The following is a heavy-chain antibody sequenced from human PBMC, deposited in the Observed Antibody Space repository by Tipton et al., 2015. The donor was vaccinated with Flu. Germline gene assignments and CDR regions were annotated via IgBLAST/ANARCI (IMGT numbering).Heavy chain of an antibody. J-gene: IGHJ4*02. CDR3: ATLAITAPYDFDY. Sequence: TLSLTCSVSGGSISSYYWSWIRQPPGKGLEWIGYVFYTGGTDYNPSLKSRVTISVDTSKNQFSLELISVTAADTAVYYCATLAITAPYDFDYWGQGTLVTVSS. CDR2: VFYTGGT. V-gene: IGHV4-59*01. D-gene: IGHD1-20*01. CDR1: GGSISSYY.